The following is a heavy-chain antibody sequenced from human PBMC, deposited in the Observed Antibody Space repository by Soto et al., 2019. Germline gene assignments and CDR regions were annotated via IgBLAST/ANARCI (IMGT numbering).Heavy chain of an antibody. CDR1: GFSFSTYA. D-gene: IGHD1-1*01. J-gene: IGHJ6*02. V-gene: IGHV3-33*06. CDR2: IWYDGSDK. CDR3: AKPCNDAYKYYGMDV. Sequence: QVQLVESGGGVVQPGRSLRLSCAVSGFSFSTYAMHWVRQAPGKGLEWVAVIWYDGSDKYYADSVKGRFTISRDNSKNTVYLQMNRLRAEDTAVYYCAKPCNDAYKYYGMDVWGQGTTVTVSS.